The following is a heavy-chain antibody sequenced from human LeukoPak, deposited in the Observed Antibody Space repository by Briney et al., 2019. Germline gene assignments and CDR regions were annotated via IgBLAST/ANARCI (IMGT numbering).Heavy chain of an antibody. CDR2: IRYDGSNK. CDR3: AKDTGGVVVPAANRV. D-gene: IGHD2-2*01. CDR1: GIPFRNHG. V-gene: IGHV3-30*02. J-gene: IGHJ4*02. Sequence: GSLRLSCSASGIPFRNHGIPWVRQAPGKGLGGVAFIRYDGSNKYYADSVKGRFTISRDNSKNTLYLQMNSLRAEDTAVYYCAKDTGGVVVPAANRVRGQGTLVTVSS.